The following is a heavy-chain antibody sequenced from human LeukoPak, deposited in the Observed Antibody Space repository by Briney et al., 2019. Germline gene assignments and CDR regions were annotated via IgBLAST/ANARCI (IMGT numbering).Heavy chain of an antibody. CDR1: GFTFSSYG. CDR3: AKADYDILTGPDY. V-gene: IGHV3-30*02. CDR2: IRYDGSNK. D-gene: IGHD3-9*01. Sequence: GGSLRLSCAASGFTFSSYGMHWVRQAPGKGLEWVAFIRYDGSNKYYADSVKGRFTISRDNSKNTLYLQMNSLRAEDTAVYYCAKADYDILTGPDYWGQGTRVTVSS. J-gene: IGHJ4*02.